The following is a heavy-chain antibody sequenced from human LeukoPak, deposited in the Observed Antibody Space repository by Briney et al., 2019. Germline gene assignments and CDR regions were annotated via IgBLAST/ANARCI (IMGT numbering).Heavy chain of an antibody. CDR3: ARLTYGDNYAFDI. D-gene: IGHD4-17*01. J-gene: IGHJ3*02. V-gene: IGHV4-61*05. Sequence: SETLSLTCTVSGGSISSSNYYWGWIRQPPGKGLEWIGYIYYSGSTNYNPSLKSRVTISVDTSKNQFSLKLSSVTAADTAVYYCARLTYGDNYAFDIWGQGTMVTVSS. CDR1: GGSISSSNYY. CDR2: IYYSGST.